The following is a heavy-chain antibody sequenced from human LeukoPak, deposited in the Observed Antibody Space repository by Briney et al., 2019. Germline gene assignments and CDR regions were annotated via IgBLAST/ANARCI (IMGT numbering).Heavy chain of an antibody. V-gene: IGHV3-48*01. J-gene: IGHJ4*02. D-gene: IGHD3-3*01. CDR2: ISSSSSTI. Sequence: GGSLRLSCAASGFTFSSYSMNWVRQAPGKGLEWVSYISSSSSTIYYADSVKGRFTISRDNAKNSLYLQMNSLRAEDTAVYYCARGPTYYDFWSGYTYFDCWGQGTLVTVSS. CDR3: ARGPTYYDFWSGYTYFDC. CDR1: GFTFSSYS.